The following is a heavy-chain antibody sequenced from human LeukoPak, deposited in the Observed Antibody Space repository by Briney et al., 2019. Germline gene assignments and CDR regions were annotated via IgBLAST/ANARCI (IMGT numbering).Heavy chain of an antibody. J-gene: IGHJ3*02. CDR3: ASRTGDLRVDAFDI. V-gene: IGHV1-69*13. CDR2: IIPIFGTA. Sequence: GASVKVSCKASGGTFSSYAISWVRQAPGQGLEWMGGIIPIFGTANYAQKFQGRATITADESTSTAYMELSSLRSEDTAVYYCASRTGDLRVDAFDIWGQGTMVTVSS. D-gene: IGHD7-27*01. CDR1: GGTFSSYA.